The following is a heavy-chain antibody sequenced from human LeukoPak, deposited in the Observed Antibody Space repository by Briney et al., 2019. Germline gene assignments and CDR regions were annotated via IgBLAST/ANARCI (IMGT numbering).Heavy chain of an antibody. V-gene: IGHV3-21*01. J-gene: IGHJ4*02. CDR2: ISSSSYI. D-gene: IGHD2-15*01. CDR1: GFTFSSYS. CDR3: ARGPSGGNGFSY. Sequence: GGSLRLSCAASGFTFSSYSMNWVRQAPGKGLEWVSSISSSSYIYYADSVKGRFTISRDNAKNSLYLQMNSLGAEDTAVYYCARGPSGGNGFSYWGQGTLVTVSS.